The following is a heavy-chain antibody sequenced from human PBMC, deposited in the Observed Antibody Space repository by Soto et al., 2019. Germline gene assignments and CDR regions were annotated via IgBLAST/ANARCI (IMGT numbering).Heavy chain of an antibody. CDR2: IYPGDSDT. CDR1: GYGFTGYW. J-gene: IGHJ3*02. Sequence: GASLTISCQASGYGFTGYWIGWVRRMPGKGLEWMGIIYPGDSDTRYSPSFQGQVTISADKSISTAYLQWSSLKASDTAMYYCARSRNVPLPQGAFDIWGQGTMVTVAS. V-gene: IGHV5-51*03. CDR3: ARSRNVPLPQGAFDI.